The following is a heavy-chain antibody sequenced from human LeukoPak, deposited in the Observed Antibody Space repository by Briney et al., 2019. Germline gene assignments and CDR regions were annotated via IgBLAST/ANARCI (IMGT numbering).Heavy chain of an antibody. Sequence: GGSLRLSCAASGFTVSSNYMSWVRQGPGKGLEWVSLIYSGDTTYYADSVKGRFTISRDNSKNTLYLQLNSMRAEDTAVYYCARVGVRNDAFDMWGQGTMVTVSS. CDR3: ARVGVRNDAFDM. V-gene: IGHV3-53*01. J-gene: IGHJ3*02. CDR1: GFTVSSNY. D-gene: IGHD3-16*01. CDR2: IYSGDTT.